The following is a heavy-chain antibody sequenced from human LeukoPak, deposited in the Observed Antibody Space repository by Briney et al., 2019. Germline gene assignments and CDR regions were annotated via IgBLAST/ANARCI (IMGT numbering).Heavy chain of an antibody. CDR3: ARARHPQGVVNYFDY. V-gene: IGHV1-69*13. CDR2: IIPIFGTA. CDR1: GGTFSSYA. J-gene: IGHJ4*02. D-gene: IGHD3-3*01. Sequence: ASVKVSCKASGGTFSSYAISWVRQAPGQGLEWMGGIIPIFGTANYAQKFQGRVTITADESTSTAYMELSSLRSEDTAVYYCARARHPQGVVNYFDYWGQGTLVTVSS.